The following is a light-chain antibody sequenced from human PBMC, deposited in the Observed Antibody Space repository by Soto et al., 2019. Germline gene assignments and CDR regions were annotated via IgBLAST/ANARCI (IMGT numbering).Light chain of an antibody. J-gene: IGKJ1*01. CDR1: ESVSNNY. CDR2: GAS. CDR3: QQYGGSPWT. V-gene: IGKV3-20*01. Sequence: EIVLTQSPGTLSLSPGERATLSCRASESVSNNYLAWYQQRPGQAPRLLIYGASIRATDIPGRFGGHGSGTDFILAINRLEPEDSAVYYCQQYGGSPWTLGQWTKVEI.